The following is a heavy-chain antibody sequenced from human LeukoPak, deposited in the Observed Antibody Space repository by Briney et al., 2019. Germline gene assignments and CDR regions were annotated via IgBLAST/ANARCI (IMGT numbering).Heavy chain of an antibody. CDR2: VNTDGSST. V-gene: IGHV3-74*01. J-gene: IGHJ4*02. Sequence: QPGGSLRLSCATSGFTFSNYRMHWVRQAPGRRLEWLSHVNTDGSSTNYADSVKGRFTISRDNAKNTMYLQMNSLRAEDTAVYYCASRVDTSMDQWGQGTLVTVSS. CDR1: GFTFSNYR. CDR3: ASRVDTSMDQ. D-gene: IGHD5-18*01.